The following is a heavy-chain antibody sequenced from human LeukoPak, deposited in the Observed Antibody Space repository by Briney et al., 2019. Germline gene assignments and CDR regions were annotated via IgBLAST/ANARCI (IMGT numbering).Heavy chain of an antibody. Sequence: GGSLRLSCAASGFTFSSYAMSWVRQAPGKGLEGVSAISGSGGSTYYADSVKGRFTISRDNSKNTLYLQMNSLRAEDTAVYYCAKGGIGMVRGVRFDYWGQGTLVTVSS. V-gene: IGHV3-23*01. J-gene: IGHJ4*02. CDR1: GFTFSSYA. CDR3: AKGGIGMVRGVRFDY. CDR2: ISGSGGST. D-gene: IGHD3-10*01.